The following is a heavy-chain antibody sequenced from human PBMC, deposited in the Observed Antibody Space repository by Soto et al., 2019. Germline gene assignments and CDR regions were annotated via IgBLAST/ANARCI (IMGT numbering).Heavy chain of an antibody. V-gene: IGHV4-39*01. D-gene: IGHD6-13*01. CDR1: GGSISSSSY. CDR2: IYSTGNT. CDR3: RRSSRYSTDV. J-gene: IGHJ6*02. Sequence: SETLSLTCTVSGGSISSSSYWGWIRQPPGKGLEWIGSIYSTGNTYYNPSLKSRVSISADTSKNQFSLKLTSVTAADTAVYYCRRSSRYSTDVWGQGTTVTVSS.